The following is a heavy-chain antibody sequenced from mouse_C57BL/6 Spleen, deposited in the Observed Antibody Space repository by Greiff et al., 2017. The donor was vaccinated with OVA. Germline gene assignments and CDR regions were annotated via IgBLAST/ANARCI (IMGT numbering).Heavy chain of an antibody. Sequence: EVQLQESVAELVRPGASVKLSCTASGFNIKNTYMHWVKQRPEQGLEWIGRIDPANGNTKYAPKFQGKATITADTSSNTAYLQLSSLTSEDTAIYYCARGGGSSYSLYWYFDVWGTGTTVTVSS. CDR1: GFNIKNTY. D-gene: IGHD1-1*01. CDR2: IDPANGNT. V-gene: IGHV14-3*01. CDR3: ARGGGSSYSLYWYFDV. J-gene: IGHJ1*03.